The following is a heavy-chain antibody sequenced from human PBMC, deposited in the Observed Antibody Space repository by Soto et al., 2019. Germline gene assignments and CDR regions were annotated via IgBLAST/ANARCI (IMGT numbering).Heavy chain of an antibody. J-gene: IGHJ6*02. CDR3: ARPTVTTDYDYDYGMDV. CDR2: ISGSGGST. CDR1: GFTFSSYA. D-gene: IGHD4-17*01. V-gene: IGHV3-23*01. Sequence: EVQLLESGGGLVQPGGSLRLSCAASGFTFSSYAMSWVRQAPGKGLEWVSAISGSGGSTYYADSVKGRFTISRDNSKNTLYLQMNSLRAEDTAVYYCARPTVTTDYDYDYGMDVWGQGTTVTVSS.